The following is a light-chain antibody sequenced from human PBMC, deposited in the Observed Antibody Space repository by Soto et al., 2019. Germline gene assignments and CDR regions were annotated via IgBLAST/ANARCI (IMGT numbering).Light chain of an antibody. CDR2: GAS. V-gene: IGKV3-20*01. CDR3: QQYGNSPQT. Sequence: IVLTQSPGTLSFSPGERATLFCRASQSIATSQLAWYQQKPGQAPRLLIGASTRATGIPDRFSDSGSGTDFTLTISRLEPEDFAVYYCQQYGNSPQTFGQGTKVDIK. J-gene: IGKJ1*01. CDR1: QSIATSQ.